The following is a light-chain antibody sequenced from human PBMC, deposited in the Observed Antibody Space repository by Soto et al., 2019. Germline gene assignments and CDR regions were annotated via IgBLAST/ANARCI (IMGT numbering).Light chain of an antibody. CDR2: GTS. CDR3: QQYGGSPPT. CDR1: QSVSSSH. V-gene: IGKV3-20*01. Sequence: EIVLTQSPGTLSLSPGERATLSCRASQSVSSSHLAWYQQKPGQAPRLLIYGTSSRATGIPDRFTGSGSGTDFTLTISRLEPEDFAVYSCQQYGGSPPTFGQGTKVEIK. J-gene: IGKJ1*01.